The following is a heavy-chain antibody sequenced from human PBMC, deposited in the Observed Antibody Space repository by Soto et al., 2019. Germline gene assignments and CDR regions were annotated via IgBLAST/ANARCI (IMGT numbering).Heavy chain of an antibody. CDR3: AKATYYYDSSDSQLDY. CDR1: GFTFSSYW. V-gene: IGHV3-23*01. J-gene: IGHJ4*02. CDR2: ISGSGGST. D-gene: IGHD3-22*01. Sequence: GGSLRLSCAASGFTFSSYWMHWVRQAPGKGLEWVSAISGSGGSTYYADSVKGRFTISRDNSKNTLYLQMNSLRAEDTAVYYCAKATYYYDSSDSQLDYWGQGTLVTVSS.